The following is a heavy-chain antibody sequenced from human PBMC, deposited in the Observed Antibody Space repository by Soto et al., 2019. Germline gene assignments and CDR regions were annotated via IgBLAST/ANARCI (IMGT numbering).Heavy chain of an antibody. D-gene: IGHD4-17*01. Sequence: SETLSLTCTVSGGSISSSSYYWGWIRQPPGKGLEWIGSIYYSGSTYYNPSLKSRVTISVDTSKNQFSLKLSSVTAADTAVYYCARPKSTTATEGVYFDYWGQGTLVTVSS. CDR1: GGSISSSSYY. V-gene: IGHV4-39*01. CDR2: IYYSGST. J-gene: IGHJ4*02. CDR3: ARPKSTTATEGVYFDY.